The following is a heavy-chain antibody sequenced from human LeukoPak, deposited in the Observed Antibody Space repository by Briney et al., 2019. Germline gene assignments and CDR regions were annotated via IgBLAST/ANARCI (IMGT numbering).Heavy chain of an antibody. Sequence: GGSLRLSCAASGFTFSSYAMSWVRQAPGKGLEWVSVIGGYTTATYYADSVKGRFTISRDNSKNTLYLQMNSLRAEDTAVYYCAKYMSTGSRTFDYWGQGALVTVSS. V-gene: IGHV3-23*01. D-gene: IGHD3-9*01. J-gene: IGHJ4*02. CDR1: GFTFSSYA. CDR3: AKYMSTGSRTFDY. CDR2: IGGYTTAT.